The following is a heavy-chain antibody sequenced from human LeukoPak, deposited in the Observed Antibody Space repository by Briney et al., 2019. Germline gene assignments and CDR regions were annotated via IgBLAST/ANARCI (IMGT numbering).Heavy chain of an antibody. CDR1: GYSISSGYY. Sequence: SETLSLTCTVSGYSISSGYYWGWIRQPPGKGLEWIGSFYDSGNTYYNPSLKSRVTISVDTSKNQFSLKVRSVTAADTAVYYCARTQLLGYCSSTSCYGGFDYWGQGTLVTVSS. D-gene: IGHD2-2*01. V-gene: IGHV4-38-2*02. CDR2: FYDSGNT. CDR3: ARTQLLGYCSSTSCYGGFDY. J-gene: IGHJ4*02.